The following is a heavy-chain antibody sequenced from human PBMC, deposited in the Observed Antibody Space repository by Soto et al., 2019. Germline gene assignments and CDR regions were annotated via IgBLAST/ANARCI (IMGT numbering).Heavy chain of an antibody. CDR1: GYIFSKYG. Sequence: GASVKVSCKASGYIFSKYGGFWVRQAPGQRLEWMGWINAGSGNTKYAQNFQGRVTIFRDTSASTAYMELSSLRSEDTAVYYCARDPLHSSGWYVIDLWGQGTPVTVSS. J-gene: IGHJ4*02. D-gene: IGHD6-19*01. CDR3: ARDPLHSSGWYVIDL. CDR2: INAGSGNT. V-gene: IGHV1-3*01.